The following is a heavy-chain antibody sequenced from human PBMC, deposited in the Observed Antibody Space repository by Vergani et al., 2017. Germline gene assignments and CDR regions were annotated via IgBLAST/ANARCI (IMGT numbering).Heavy chain of an antibody. CDR2: ISSSSSTI. Sequence: EVQLVESGGGLVKPGGSLRLSCAASGFTFSSYSMNWVRQAPGKGLEWVSSISSSSSTIYYADSVKGRFTISRDNAKNSLYLQMNSLRDEDTAVYYCARDWTTVGDDAFDIWGQGTMVTVSS. CDR1: GFTFSSYS. D-gene: IGHD4-23*01. J-gene: IGHJ3*02. V-gene: IGHV3-21*01. CDR3: ARDWTTVGDDAFDI.